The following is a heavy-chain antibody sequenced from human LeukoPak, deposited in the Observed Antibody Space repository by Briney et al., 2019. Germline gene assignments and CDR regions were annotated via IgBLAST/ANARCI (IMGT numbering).Heavy chain of an antibody. CDR1: GGSIRNYF. V-gene: IGHV4-4*07. CDR3: ARESKSYDGSGFYHGY. J-gene: IGHJ4*02. CDR2: IYTSGST. Sequence: SETLSLTCSVSGGSIRNYFWSWIRQPAGKGLEWIGRIYTSGSTDYNPSLRSRVTMSVDTSRNQFSLKLTSMTAADTAVYYCARESKSYDGSGFYHGYWGQGTLVAVSS. D-gene: IGHD3-22*01.